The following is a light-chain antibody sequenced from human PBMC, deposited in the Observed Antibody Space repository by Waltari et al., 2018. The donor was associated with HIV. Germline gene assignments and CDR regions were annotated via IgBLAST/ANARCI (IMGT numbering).Light chain of an antibody. V-gene: IGLV3-21*04. CDR1: NIERKS. CDR2: YDT. CDR3: QVWDSATDHVL. Sequence: SSRLTQPPSVSVAPGETATITCGAINIERKSVHWYQQKAGQAPVVVMSYDTDRHAGIAERFSGFNSGHSATLIISRVGAGDEADYYCQVWDSATDHVLFGGGTRLTVL. J-gene: IGLJ2*01.